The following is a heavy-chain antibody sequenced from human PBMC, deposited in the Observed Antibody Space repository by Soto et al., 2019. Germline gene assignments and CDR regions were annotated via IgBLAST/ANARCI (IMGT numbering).Heavy chain of an antibody. D-gene: IGHD6-6*01. V-gene: IGHV1-2*04. CDR1: GYTFTGYY. J-gene: IGHJ5*02. CDR2: INPNSGGT. Sequence: ASVKVSCKASGYTFTGYYMHWVRQAPGQGLEWMGWINPNSGGTNHAQKFQGWVTMTRDTSISTAYMELSRLRSDDTAVYYCARESSTGGSSVNWFDPWGQGTLVTVSS. CDR3: ARESSTGGSSVNWFDP.